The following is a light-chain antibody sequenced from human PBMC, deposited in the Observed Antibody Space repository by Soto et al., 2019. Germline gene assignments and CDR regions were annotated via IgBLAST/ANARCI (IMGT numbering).Light chain of an antibody. Sequence: QSVLTQPASVSWSPGQSITISCTGTSSDVCGYNYVSWYQQHPGKVPKLMIFEVSNRPSGVSNRFSGSKSGNTASLTISGLQAEDEADYYCSSYTTSRTLVFGPGTKVTVL. V-gene: IGLV2-14*01. CDR1: SSDVCGYNY. CDR3: SSYTTSRTLV. CDR2: EVS. J-gene: IGLJ1*01.